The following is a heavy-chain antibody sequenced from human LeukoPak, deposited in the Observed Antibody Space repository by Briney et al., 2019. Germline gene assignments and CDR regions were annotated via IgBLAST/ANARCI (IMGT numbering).Heavy chain of an antibody. CDR2: INPNSGGT. D-gene: IGHD7-27*01. Sequence: ASVKVSCKASGYTFTGYYMHWVRQAPGQGLEWMGWINPNSGGTNYAQKFQGRVTMTRDTSNSTAYMELSRLRSDDTAVYYCARDGRDWGETYYYYYMDVWGKGTTVTVSS. V-gene: IGHV1-2*02. CDR1: GYTFTGYY. CDR3: ARDGRDWGETYYYYYMDV. J-gene: IGHJ6*03.